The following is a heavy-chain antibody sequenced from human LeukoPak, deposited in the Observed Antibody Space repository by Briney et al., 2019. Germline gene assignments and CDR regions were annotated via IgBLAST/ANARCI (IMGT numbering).Heavy chain of an antibody. CDR3: ARGQIAVADTYYMDV. CDR1: GYTFTAYY. Sequence: ASVKVSCKASGYTFTAYYIHWMRQAPGQAFEWLGWINPKSGGTHYAQRFQGRVTMTRDTSINTAYMELSSLRSEDTAVCYCARGQIAVADTYYMDVWGKGTTVTVSS. J-gene: IGHJ6*03. CDR2: INPKSGGT. D-gene: IGHD6-19*01. V-gene: IGHV1-2*02.